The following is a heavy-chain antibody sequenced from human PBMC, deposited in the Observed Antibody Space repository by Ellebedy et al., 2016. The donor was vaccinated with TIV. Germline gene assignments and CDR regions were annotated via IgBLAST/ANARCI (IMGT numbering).Heavy chain of an antibody. D-gene: IGHD5-18*01. J-gene: IGHJ4*02. CDR2: IGTAGDT. CDR3: ARVRFGDTAVDY. CDR1: GFTFRSYD. Sequence: GGSLRLSCAASGFTFRSYDMHWVRQATGKGLEWVSAIGTAGDTYYQGSVKGRFTISRENAKNSLYLQLNSLRAEDTSLYYCARVRFGDTAVDYWGQGTLVTVSS. V-gene: IGHV3-13*01.